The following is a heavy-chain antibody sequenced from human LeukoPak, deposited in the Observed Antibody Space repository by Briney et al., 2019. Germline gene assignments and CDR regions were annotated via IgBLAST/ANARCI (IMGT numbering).Heavy chain of an antibody. Sequence: QPGRSLRLSCAASGFTFSSYGMHWVRQAPGKGLEWVAVISYDGSNKYYADSVKGRFTISRDNSKNTLYLQMNSLRAEDTAVYYCAKAGRIAAAGNYNWFDPWGQGTLVTVSS. D-gene: IGHD6-13*01. CDR1: GFTFSSYG. V-gene: IGHV3-30*18. J-gene: IGHJ5*02. CDR2: ISYDGSNK. CDR3: AKAGRIAAAGNYNWFDP.